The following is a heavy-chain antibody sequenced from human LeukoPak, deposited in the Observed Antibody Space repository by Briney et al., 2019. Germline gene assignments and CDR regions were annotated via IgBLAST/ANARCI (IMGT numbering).Heavy chain of an antibody. Sequence: GESLKISCKASGYSFTTYWIAWVRQMPGKGLEWMGFVYPGDSDTRYSPSFQGQVTISADKSISTAYLQWSSLKASDTAMYYCARRIVVAGLSYFDYWGQGTLVTVSS. J-gene: IGHJ4*02. CDR3: ARRIVVAGLSYFDY. V-gene: IGHV5-51*01. D-gene: IGHD6-19*01. CDR1: GYSFTTYW. CDR2: VYPGDSDT.